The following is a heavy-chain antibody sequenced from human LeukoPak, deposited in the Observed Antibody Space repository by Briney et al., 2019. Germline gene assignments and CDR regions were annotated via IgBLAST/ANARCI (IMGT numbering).Heavy chain of an antibody. Sequence: PGGSLRLSCAASGFTFSSYSMNWVRQAPGKGLEWVSSISSSSSYIYYADSVKGRFTISRDNAKNSLYLQMNSLRAEDTAVYYCASPSRGASSSWFYWGQGTLVTVSS. CDR1: GFTFSSYS. D-gene: IGHD6-6*01. CDR3: ASPSRGASSSWFY. V-gene: IGHV3-21*01. CDR2: ISSSSSYI. J-gene: IGHJ4*02.